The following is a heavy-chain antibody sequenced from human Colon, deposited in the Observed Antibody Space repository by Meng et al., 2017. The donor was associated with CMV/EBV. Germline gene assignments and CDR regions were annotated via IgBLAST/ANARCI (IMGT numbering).Heavy chain of an antibody. CDR3: ARWTGWFDP. CDR2: ISHEGSDD. D-gene: IGHD3/OR15-3a*01. Sequence: LRLSCAASGFTLTNYGIHWVRQATGKGLEWLALISHEGSDDFYADSVKGRFTMSRDNSKNTVHLQMNSLRPDDTAVYYCARWTGWFDPWGQGTLVTVSS. V-gene: IGHV3-30*03. CDR1: GFTLTNYG. J-gene: IGHJ5*02.